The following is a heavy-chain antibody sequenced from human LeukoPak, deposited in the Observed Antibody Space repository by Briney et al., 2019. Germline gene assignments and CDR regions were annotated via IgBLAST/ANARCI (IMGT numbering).Heavy chain of an antibody. J-gene: IGHJ3*02. D-gene: IGHD6-19*01. Sequence: GAPVKVSCKASGYTFTGYHIHWVRQAPGQGLEWMGRINPDSGGTNYAQNFQGRVTMTRDTSISTAYMELSSLRSDDTAMYYCARDLLMTAYTSGWYSPVDIWGQGTMVTVSS. CDR2: INPDSGGT. V-gene: IGHV1-2*06. CDR1: GYTFTGYH. CDR3: ARDLLMTAYTSGWYSPVDI.